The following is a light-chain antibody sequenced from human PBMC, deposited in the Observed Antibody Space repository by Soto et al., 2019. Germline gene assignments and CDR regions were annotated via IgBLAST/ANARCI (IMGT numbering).Light chain of an antibody. CDR2: GGS. J-gene: IGKJ1*01. V-gene: IGKV3-15*01. CDR1: QSVRSN. CDR3: QQYNNWPPT. Sequence: ERVRMHSPATLSVSLGERATLSCRASQSVRSNLACYHQKPRQAPRLLIYGGSTSATGVPARFSGSGSGAAFTLTIIGLQAEDFALYWCQQYNNWPPTFGQGTKVDI.